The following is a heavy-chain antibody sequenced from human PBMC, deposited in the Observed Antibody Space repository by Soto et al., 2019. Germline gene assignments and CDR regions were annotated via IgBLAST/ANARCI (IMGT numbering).Heavy chain of an antibody. D-gene: IGHD3-9*01. CDR3: ARHNLYYDILTGYPWFDP. CDR2: IYYSGST. V-gene: IGHV4-39*01. CDR1: GGSISSSSYY. Sequence: SETLSLTCTVSGGSISSSSYYWGWIRQPPGKGLEWIGSIYYSGSTYYNPSLKSRVTLSVDTSKNQFSLKLSSVTAADTAVYYCARHNLYYDILTGYPWFDPWGQGTLVTVSS. J-gene: IGHJ5*02.